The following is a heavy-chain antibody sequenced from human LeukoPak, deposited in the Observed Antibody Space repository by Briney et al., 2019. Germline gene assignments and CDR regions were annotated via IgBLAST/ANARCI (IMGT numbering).Heavy chain of an antibody. CDR2: ISSSGSTI. Sequence: GGSLRLSCAAAGFTFSRYEMNWVRQAPGKGLEWVSYISSSGSTIYYADSVKGRFTISRDNAKNSLYLQMNSLRAEDTAVYYCARDLAVAGDAFDIWGQGTMVTVSS. V-gene: IGHV3-48*03. D-gene: IGHD6-19*01. J-gene: IGHJ3*02. CDR3: ARDLAVAGDAFDI. CDR1: GFTFSRYE.